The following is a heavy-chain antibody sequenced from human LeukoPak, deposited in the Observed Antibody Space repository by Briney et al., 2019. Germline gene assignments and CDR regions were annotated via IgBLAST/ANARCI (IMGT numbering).Heavy chain of an antibody. J-gene: IGHJ6*03. CDR1: GGSISSTNW. Sequence: SETLSLTCAVSGGSISSTNWWSWVRQPPGKGLEWIGEIHHSGKNNYNPSLQSRVTISIDKSKNQFSLKLSSVAAADTAVYYCARGGYDVWSGYYPYFYFMDVWGKGTKVIVSS. V-gene: IGHV4-4*02. CDR2: IHHSGKN. D-gene: IGHD3-3*01. CDR3: ARGGYDVWSGYYPYFYFMDV.